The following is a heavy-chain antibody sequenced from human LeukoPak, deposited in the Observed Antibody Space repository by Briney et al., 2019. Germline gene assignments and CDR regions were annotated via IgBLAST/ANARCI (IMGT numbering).Heavy chain of an antibody. CDR3: AATGTTSMFDY. Sequence: PSETLSLTCTVSGGSISSYYWSWIRQPPGKGLEWIGYIYYSGSTNYNPSLKSRVTISVDTSKNQFSLKLSSVTAADTAVYYCAATGTTSMFDYWGQGTLATVSS. CDR2: IYYSGST. D-gene: IGHD1-1*01. CDR1: GGSISSYY. V-gene: IGHV4-59*01. J-gene: IGHJ4*02.